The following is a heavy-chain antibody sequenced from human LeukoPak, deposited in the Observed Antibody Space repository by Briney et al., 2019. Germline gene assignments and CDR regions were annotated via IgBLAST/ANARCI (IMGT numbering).Heavy chain of an antibody. CDR3: AKDVYGDYGGLDY. CDR2: IRGSDGST. D-gene: IGHD4-17*01. CDR1: GFTFSSYW. Sequence: GGSLRLSCAASGFTFSSYWMYWVRQAPGKGLEWVSSIRGSDGSTYYADSVKGRFAISRDNSKNTLYLQMNSLRAEDTAVYYCAKDVYGDYGGLDYWGQGTLVTVSS. V-gene: IGHV3-23*01. J-gene: IGHJ4*02.